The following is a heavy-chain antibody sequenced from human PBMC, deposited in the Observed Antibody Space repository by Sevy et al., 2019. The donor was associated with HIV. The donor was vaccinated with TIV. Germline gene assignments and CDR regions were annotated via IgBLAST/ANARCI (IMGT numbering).Heavy chain of an antibody. J-gene: IGHJ4*02. V-gene: IGHV3-15*01. CDR2: IKSKIDGETT. D-gene: IGHD3-22*01. CDR1: GFTFSNAW. Sequence: GGSLRLSCAVSGFTFSNAWMNWVRQAPGTGLQWVGLIKSKIDGETTDYAAPVKGRFTIRRDDSKNTVYLQMNSLKTEDTAVYYCATAPGYYDSSPFDYWGPGTLVTVSS. CDR3: ATAPGYYDSSPFDY.